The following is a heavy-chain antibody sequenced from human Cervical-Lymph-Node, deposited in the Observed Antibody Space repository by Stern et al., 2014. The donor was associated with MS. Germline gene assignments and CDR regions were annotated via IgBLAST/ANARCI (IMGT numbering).Heavy chain of an antibody. J-gene: IGHJ6*02. CDR2: ISYDGSNK. Sequence: VQLVESGGGVVQPGRSLRLSCAASGFTFSSYAMHWVRQAPGKGLEWVAVISYDGSNKYYADSVKGRLTISRDNSKSTLYLQMNSLRAEDTAVYYCARVMTDIVVVPAAKGDYYYYYGMDVWGQGTTVTVSS. V-gene: IGHV3-30-3*01. CDR1: GFTFSSYA. CDR3: ARVMTDIVVVPAAKGDYYYYYGMDV. D-gene: IGHD2-2*01.